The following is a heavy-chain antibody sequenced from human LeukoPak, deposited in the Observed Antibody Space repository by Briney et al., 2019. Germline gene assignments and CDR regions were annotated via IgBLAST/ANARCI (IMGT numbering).Heavy chain of an antibody. D-gene: IGHD6-13*01. V-gene: IGHV3-21*01. CDR2: ISSSSSYI. Sequence: PGGSLRLSCAASGFTFSSYSMNWVRQAPGKGLEWVSSISSSSSYIYYADSVKGRFTISRDNAKNSLYLQRNSLRAEDTAVYYCARMVSSSSWYRVDYWGQGTLVTVSS. J-gene: IGHJ4*02. CDR1: GFTFSSYS. CDR3: ARMVSSSSWYRVDY.